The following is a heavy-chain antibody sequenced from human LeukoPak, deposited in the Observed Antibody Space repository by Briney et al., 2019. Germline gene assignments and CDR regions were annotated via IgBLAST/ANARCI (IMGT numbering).Heavy chain of an antibody. Sequence: RGSLRLSCAASGFTFSSYEMNWVRQAPGKGLEWVSYISSSGSTIYYADSVKGRFTISRDNSKNTLYLQMNSLRAEDTAVYYCAMGNYYMDVWGKGTTVTVSS. CDR2: ISSSGSTI. J-gene: IGHJ6*03. CDR1: GFTFSSYE. V-gene: IGHV3-48*03. CDR3: AMGNYYMDV. D-gene: IGHD7-27*01.